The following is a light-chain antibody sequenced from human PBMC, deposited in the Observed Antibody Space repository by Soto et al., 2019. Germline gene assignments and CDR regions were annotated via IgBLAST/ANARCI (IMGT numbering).Light chain of an antibody. CDR2: EVS. J-gene: IGLJ3*02. Sequence: QSALTQPASVSGSPGQSITISCTGTSSDVGAYNYVSWYQQHPGKAPKLMIYEVSKRPSGVSNRFSGSKSANTASLTISGLQAGDEADYYCSSYTSSSTGVFGGGTKLTVL. V-gene: IGLV2-14*03. CDR1: SSDVGAYNY. CDR3: SSYTSSSTGV.